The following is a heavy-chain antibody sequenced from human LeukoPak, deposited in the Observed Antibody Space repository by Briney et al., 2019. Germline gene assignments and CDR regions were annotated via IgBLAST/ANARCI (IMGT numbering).Heavy chain of an antibody. V-gene: IGHV1-18*01. J-gene: IGHJ5*02. CDR1: GYRFTSYG. D-gene: IGHD2-15*01. CDR3: AREGYCSGGTCYSTMNWFDP. CDR2: ISAYNGNT. Sequence: ASVKVSCKASGYRFTSYGITWVRQAPGQGLEWMGWISAYNGNTNYAQKLQGRVTLTTDTSTSTAYMELRSLRSDATAVYYCAREGYCSGGTCYSTMNWFDPWGQGTLVTVSS.